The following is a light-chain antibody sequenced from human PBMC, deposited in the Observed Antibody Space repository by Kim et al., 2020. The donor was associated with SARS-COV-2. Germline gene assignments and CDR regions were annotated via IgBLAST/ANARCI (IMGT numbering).Light chain of an antibody. V-gene: IGLV2-14*03. CDR3: FSYTSSGTYV. Sequence: GQSITISCTETSSDVGGYEYVSWYQQHPGKAPKLLIYDVRDRPSGMSNRFSGSKSGNTASLIISSLQAGDEADYYCFSYTSSGTYVFGSATRVTVL. CDR2: DVR. CDR1: SSDVGGYEY. J-gene: IGLJ1*01.